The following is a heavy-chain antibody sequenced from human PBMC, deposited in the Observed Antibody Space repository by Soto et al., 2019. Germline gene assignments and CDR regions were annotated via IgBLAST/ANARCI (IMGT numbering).Heavy chain of an antibody. CDR3: ARAPDS. CDR1: GGSISARHTY. J-gene: IGHJ4*02. Sequence: QLQLQESGPGLLKPSETLSLTCTVSGGSISARHTYCGWIRQPPGKGLEWIGSFYDSGSTYYNPSLTSRVYISVDSSKNQFSLTLASLTAPDTAVYYCARAPDSWGQGTLLTVSS. V-gene: IGHV4-39*01. CDR2: FYDSGST.